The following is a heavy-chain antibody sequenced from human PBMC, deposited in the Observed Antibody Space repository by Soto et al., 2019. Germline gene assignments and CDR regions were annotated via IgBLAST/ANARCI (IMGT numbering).Heavy chain of an antibody. J-gene: IGHJ5*02. Sequence: LSLTCTVSGGSISSGDHYWTWIRQPPGKGLEWIGHIYYSGTSYYNPSLKSRVTISVDTSKNQFSLKLSSVTATDTAVYYCATYRRGFSLKFDPWGQGTLVTVSS. CDR3: ATYRRGFSLKFDP. V-gene: IGHV4-30-4*01. CDR2: IYYSGTS. D-gene: IGHD5-18*01. CDR1: GGSISSGDHY.